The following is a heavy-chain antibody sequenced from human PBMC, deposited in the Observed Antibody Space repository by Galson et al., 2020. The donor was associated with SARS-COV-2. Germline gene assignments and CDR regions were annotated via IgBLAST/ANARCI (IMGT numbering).Heavy chain of an antibody. CDR2: IHPGGGTT. CDR3: ARSSMVPGVIIYDFDY. CDR1: GYDFTSYY. D-gene: IGHD3-10*01. Sequence: ALVKVSCKATGYDFTSYYMHWVRQAPGQGFEWMGIIHPGGGTTNYVQKFQGRVTMTRDTSTSTVYMQLSRLRYDDTAVYYCARSSMVPGVIIYDFDYWGQGTLVTVSS. V-gene: IGHV1-46*03. J-gene: IGHJ4*02.